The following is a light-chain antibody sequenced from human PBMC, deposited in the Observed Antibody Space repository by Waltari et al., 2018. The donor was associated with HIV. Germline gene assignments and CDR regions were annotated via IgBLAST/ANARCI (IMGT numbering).Light chain of an antibody. V-gene: IGLV1-44*01. CDR3: AVWDDSVSGEVV. Sequence: QSVLTQPPSASGTPGKKVNISYSGRNSNTGRNSVKWYRQIPGTAPNVLIYNINQRPSGVPDRFSGSKSGNTASLAISGLRAEDEADYYCAVWDDSVSGEVVFGGGTKLTVL. CDR2: NIN. J-gene: IGLJ2*01. CDR1: NSNTGRNS.